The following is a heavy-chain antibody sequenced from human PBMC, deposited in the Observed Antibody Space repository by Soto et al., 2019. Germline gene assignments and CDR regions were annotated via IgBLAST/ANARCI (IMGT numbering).Heavy chain of an antibody. CDR3: ARVGGYNGLRYYYYGMDV. J-gene: IGHJ6*02. Sequence: PSETLSLTCTVSGGSISSSSYYWGWIRQPPGKGLEWIGSIYYSGSTYYNPSLKSRVTISVDTSKNQFSLKLSSVTAADTAVYYCARVGGYNGLRYYYYGMDVWGQGTTVTVSS. V-gene: IGHV4-39*01. D-gene: IGHD5-12*01. CDR2: IYYSGST. CDR1: GGSISSSSYY.